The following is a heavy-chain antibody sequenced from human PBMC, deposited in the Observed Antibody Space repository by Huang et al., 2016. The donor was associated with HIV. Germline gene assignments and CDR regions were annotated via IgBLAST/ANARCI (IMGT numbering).Heavy chain of an antibody. D-gene: IGHD3-10*01. J-gene: IGHJ6*02. Sequence: EVQLVQSGAEVKKPGESLKISCKGSGYRFRSNWIGWVRQMPGKGLEWMGITYTGYPGTRYSPSFQGQVTIAADKSINTAYLQWSSLKASDTAMYYCARLIGSPSFYYGLDVWGQGTTVTVSS. CDR1: GYRFRSNW. CDR2: TYTGYPGT. CDR3: ARLIGSPSFYYGLDV. V-gene: IGHV5-51*01.